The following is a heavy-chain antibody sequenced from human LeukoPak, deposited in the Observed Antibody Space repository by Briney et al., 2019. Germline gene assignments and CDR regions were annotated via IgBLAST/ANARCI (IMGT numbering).Heavy chain of an antibody. CDR3: ARRRVTVIVVSTFDS. D-gene: IGHD3-22*01. V-gene: IGHV4-34*01. CDR1: GGSFTNYF. Sequence: SETLSLTCAVYGGSFTNYFWSWVRQSPGRGLEWIGEVADYGSVNYNPSLQSRVTISLDTSKNHFSLKVSSMTAADTAVYYCARRRVTVIVVSTFDSWGQGTLVTVSS. J-gene: IGHJ4*02. CDR2: VADYGSV.